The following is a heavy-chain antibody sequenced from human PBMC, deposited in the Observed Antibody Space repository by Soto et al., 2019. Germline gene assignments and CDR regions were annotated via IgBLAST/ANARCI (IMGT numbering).Heavy chain of an antibody. CDR1: GYTFTSYG. CDR2: ISAYNGNT. Sequence: ASLKVSCKASGYTFTSYGISWVRQAPGQGLEWMGWISAYNGNTNYAQKLQGRVTMTTDTSTSTAYMELRSLGSDDTAVYYCARGSFGIAVGGTMGHWGQGTLVTVSS. CDR3: ARGSFGIAVGGTMGH. V-gene: IGHV1-18*01. J-gene: IGHJ4*02. D-gene: IGHD6-19*01.